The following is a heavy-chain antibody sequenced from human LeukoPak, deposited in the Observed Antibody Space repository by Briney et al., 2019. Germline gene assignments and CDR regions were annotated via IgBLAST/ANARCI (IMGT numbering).Heavy chain of an antibody. CDR3: AKGAYLRYFEWLWAN. J-gene: IGHJ4*02. Sequence: PGGSLRLSCAASGFPFNSYAMHWVRQAPGEGLEWVAVIWYDGSNKYYADSVKGRFTISRDNSKNTLYLQMSSLRPEDTAVYYCAKGAYLRYFEWLWANWGQGTLVTVSS. CDR2: IWYDGSNK. CDR1: GFPFNSYA. V-gene: IGHV3-30*02. D-gene: IGHD3-9*01.